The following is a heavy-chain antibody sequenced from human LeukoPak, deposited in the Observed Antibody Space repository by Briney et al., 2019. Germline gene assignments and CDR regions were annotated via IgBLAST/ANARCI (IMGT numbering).Heavy chain of an antibody. CDR3: ARQTGHCSSTSCREICWYFDL. CDR1: GGSGSSSNYY. V-gene: IGHV4-39*01. D-gene: IGHD2-2*01. J-gene: IGHJ2*01. CDR2: INHSGST. Sequence: SETLSLTCTVSGGSGSSSNYYWSWIRQPPGKGLEWIGEINHSGSTNYNPSLKSRVTISVDTSKNQFSLKLSSVTAADTAVYYCARQTGHCSSTSCREICWYFDLWGRGTLVTVSS.